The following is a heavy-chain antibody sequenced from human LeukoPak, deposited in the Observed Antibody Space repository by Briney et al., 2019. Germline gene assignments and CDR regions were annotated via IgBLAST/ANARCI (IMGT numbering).Heavy chain of an antibody. D-gene: IGHD4-17*01. CDR2: INGDRSST. CDR1: GFTFSSYW. CDR3: ARALTTSATVTTGY. V-gene: IGHV3-74*01. Sequence: GGSLRLSCAASGFTFSSYWMHWVRHAPGKGLVWVSRINGDRSSTTYADTVKGRFTISRDNAKSTLYLQMNSLRAEDTAMYYCARALTTSATVTTGYWGQGTLVTVSS. J-gene: IGHJ4*02.